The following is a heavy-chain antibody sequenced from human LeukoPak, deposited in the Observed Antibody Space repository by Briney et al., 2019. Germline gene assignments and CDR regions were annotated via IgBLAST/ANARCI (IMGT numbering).Heavy chain of an antibody. CDR1: GFTFSSYG. D-gene: IGHD1-26*01. V-gene: IGHV3-30*18. J-gene: IGHJ4*02. CDR3: AKDRDSGSYRGTFDY. CDR2: ISYDGSKK. Sequence: GGSLRLSCAASGFTFSSYGMHWVRQAPGKGLEWVAVISYDGSKKYYADSVKGRFTISRDNSKNTLYLQMNSLRAEDTAVYYCAKDRDSGSYRGTFDYWGQGTLVTVSS.